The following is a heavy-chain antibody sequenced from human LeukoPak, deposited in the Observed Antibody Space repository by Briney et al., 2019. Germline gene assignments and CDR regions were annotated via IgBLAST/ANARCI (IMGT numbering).Heavy chain of an antibody. CDR2: INPTGGST. CDR1: GYTFPSYF. D-gene: IGHD6-6*01. Sequence: ASVRVSCKASGYTFPSYFMHWVRQAPGQGLEWMGIINPTGGSTTYAQKFQGRVTMTRDTSTSTVYMELSSLRSDDTAVYYCARTAARRFDYWGQGTLVTVSS. CDR3: ARTAARRFDY. J-gene: IGHJ4*02. V-gene: IGHV1-46*01.